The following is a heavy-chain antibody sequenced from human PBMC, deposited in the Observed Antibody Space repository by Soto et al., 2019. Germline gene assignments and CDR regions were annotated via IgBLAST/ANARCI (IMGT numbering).Heavy chain of an antibody. CDR1: GFTFSSYA. Sequence: GGSLRLSCAASGFTFSSYAMSWVRQAPGKGLEWVSAISGSGGSTYYADSVKGRFTISRDNSKNTLYLQMNSLRAEDTAVYYCARQLPTAIRGGHYYSYGMDVWGQGTTVTVSS. CDR2: ISGSGGST. D-gene: IGHD2-2*02. V-gene: IGHV3-23*01. J-gene: IGHJ6*02. CDR3: ARQLPTAIRGGHYYSYGMDV.